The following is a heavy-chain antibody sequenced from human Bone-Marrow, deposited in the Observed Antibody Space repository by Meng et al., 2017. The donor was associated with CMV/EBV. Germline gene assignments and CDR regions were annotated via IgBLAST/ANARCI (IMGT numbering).Heavy chain of an antibody. CDR3: ARDGCTSCYSAGAFDI. CDR2: IYAAGRT. V-gene: IGHV3-30*04. J-gene: IGHJ3*02. CDR1: GFTFSSYA. Sequence: GGSLRLSCAASGFTFSSYAMHWVRQAPGKGLEWVAVIYAAGRTYYADSVKGRFTISRDNAKNSLYLQMNSLRAEDTAVYYCARDGCTSCYSAGAFDIWGQGTMVTVSS. D-gene: IGHD2-2*01.